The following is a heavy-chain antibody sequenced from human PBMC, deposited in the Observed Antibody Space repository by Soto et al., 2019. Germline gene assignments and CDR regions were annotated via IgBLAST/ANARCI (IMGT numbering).Heavy chain of an antibody. CDR1: GYTFTYRY. J-gene: IGHJ6*02. CDR3: AVTLAGTHAPNGMDV. D-gene: IGHD3-10*01. V-gene: IGHV1-45*02. Sequence: ASVKVSCKASGYTFTYRYLHWVRQAPGQALEWMGWITPFNGNTNYAQKFQDRVTITRDRSMSTGYMELSSLRSDDTAMYYCAVTLAGTHAPNGMDVWGQGTTVTV. CDR2: ITPFNGNT.